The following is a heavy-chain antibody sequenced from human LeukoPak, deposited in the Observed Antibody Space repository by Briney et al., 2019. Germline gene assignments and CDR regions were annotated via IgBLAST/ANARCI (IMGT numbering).Heavy chain of an antibody. Sequence: GRSLRLSCAASGFTFSSYGMHWVRQAPRKGLEYVSAISSNGGSTYYANSVKGRFTISRDNSKNTLYLQMGSLRAEDMAVYYCAREYDWGQGTLVTVSS. D-gene: IGHD2-8*01. CDR3: AREYD. J-gene: IGHJ4*02. CDR1: GFTFSSYG. V-gene: IGHV3-64*01. CDR2: ISSNGGST.